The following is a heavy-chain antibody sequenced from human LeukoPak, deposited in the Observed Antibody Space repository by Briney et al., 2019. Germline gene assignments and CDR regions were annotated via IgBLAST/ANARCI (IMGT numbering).Heavy chain of an antibody. CDR2: ISYDGSNK. D-gene: IGHD4-17*01. Sequence: GGSLRLSCAASGFTFSSYGMHWVRQAPGKGLEWVAVISYDGSNKYYADSVKGRFTISRDNSKNTLYLQMNSLRSEDTAVYYCARLWTTVTTDDYWGQGTLVTVSS. CDR3: ARLWTTVTTDDY. J-gene: IGHJ4*02. CDR1: GFTFSSYG. V-gene: IGHV3-30*03.